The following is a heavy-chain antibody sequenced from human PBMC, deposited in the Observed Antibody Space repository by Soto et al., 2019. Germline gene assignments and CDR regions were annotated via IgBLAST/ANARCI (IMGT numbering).Heavy chain of an antibody. D-gene: IGHD5-12*01. CDR1: CDSVSSASFY. CDR2: IYFSGST. CDR3: ARVKSGRNWFDP. V-gene: IGHV4-61*01. Sequence: SETLSLTCTVSCDSVSSASFYWIWIRQAPGKGLEWIGFIYFSGSTNYNPSLKSRVTMSLDTSKNQFSLNLSSVTPADTAVYYCARVKSGRNWFDPWGQGPLVTVSS. J-gene: IGHJ5*02.